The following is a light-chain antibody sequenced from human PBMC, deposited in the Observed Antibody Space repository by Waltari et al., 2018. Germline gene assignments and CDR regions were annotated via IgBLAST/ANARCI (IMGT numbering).Light chain of an antibody. J-gene: IGKJ1*01. V-gene: IGKV1-5*03. Sequence: DIQMTQSPSTLSASVGDKVTITGRASQSISTWLAWYQQKPGKAPHLLIYQASSLDSGVPSRFSGSGSGTEFTLTINNLQPEDFATYYCQQYYSYSWTFGQGTKVEIK. CDR3: QQYYSYSWT. CDR1: QSISTW. CDR2: QAS.